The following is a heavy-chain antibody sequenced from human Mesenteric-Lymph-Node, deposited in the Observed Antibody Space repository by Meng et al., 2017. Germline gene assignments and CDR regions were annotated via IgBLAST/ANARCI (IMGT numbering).Heavy chain of an antibody. CDR2: IKQDGSEK. D-gene: IGHD3-22*01. Sequence: LSLTCAASGFTFSSYWMSWVRQAPGKGLEWVANIKQDGSEKYYVDSVKCRFTISRDNAKNSLYLQMNSLRAEDTAVYYCARDKSSGYYLLNYYYGMDVWGQGTTVTVSS. CDR1: GFTFSSYW. CDR3: ARDKSSGYYLLNYYYGMDV. V-gene: IGHV3-7*01. J-gene: IGHJ6*02.